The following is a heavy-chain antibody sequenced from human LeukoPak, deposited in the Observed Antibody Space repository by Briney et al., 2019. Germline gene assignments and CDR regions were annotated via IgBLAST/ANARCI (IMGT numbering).Heavy chain of an antibody. CDR3: ARRGNGSGSSVHYYYYMDV. D-gene: IGHD3-10*01. CDR2: INPNSGGT. CDR1: GYTFTSYD. Sequence: GASVKVSCTASGYTFTSYDINWVRQAPGQGLEWMGWINPNSGGTNYAQKFQGRVTMTRDTSISTAYMELSRLRSDDTAVYYCARRGNGSGSSVHYYYYMDVWGKGTTVTISS. J-gene: IGHJ6*03. V-gene: IGHV1-2*02.